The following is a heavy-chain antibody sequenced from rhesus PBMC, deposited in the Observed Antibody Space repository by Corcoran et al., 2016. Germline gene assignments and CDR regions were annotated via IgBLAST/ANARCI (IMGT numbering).Heavy chain of an antibody. CDR2: IYGSGVST. Sequence: QVQLQESGPAVVKPSETLSLTCAVSGGSISSSNWWSWIRQSPGKGLEWIGGIYGSGVSTEYNPSLKSRVTISKDTSKNQFSLKLSSVTAADTAVYYCARAPGMAAATQYWGQGVLVTVSS. CDR1: GGSISSSNW. V-gene: IGHV4-93*01. CDR3: ARAPGMAAATQY. D-gene: IGHD6-25*01. J-gene: IGHJ4*01.